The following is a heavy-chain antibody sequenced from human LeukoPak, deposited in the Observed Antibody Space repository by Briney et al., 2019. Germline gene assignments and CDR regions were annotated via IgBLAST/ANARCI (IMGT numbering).Heavy chain of an antibody. D-gene: IGHD2-15*01. CDR2: ISGTGGSP. CDR3: AKGVVVAGRGYYFDF. CDR1: GFTFSSYA. Sequence: GGSLRLSCAASGFTFSSYAMTWVRQAPGKGLEWVSAISGTGGSPYSADSVKGRFTISRDNSNNTLYLQLNSLRAEDTAVYFCAKGVVVAGRGYYFDFWGQGTPVTVSS. J-gene: IGHJ4*02. V-gene: IGHV3-23*01.